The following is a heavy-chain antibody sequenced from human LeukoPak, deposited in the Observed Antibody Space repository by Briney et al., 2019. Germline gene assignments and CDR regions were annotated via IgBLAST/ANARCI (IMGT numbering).Heavy chain of an antibody. Sequence: PSQTLSLTCTVSGGSISSGSYYWSWIRQPAGKGLEWIGRIYTSGSTNYNPSLKSRVTISVDTSKNQFSLKLSSVTAADTAVYYCARHHHERWLQLPFDYWGQGTLVTVSS. V-gene: IGHV4-61*02. D-gene: IGHD5-24*01. CDR2: IYTSGST. CDR3: ARHHHERWLQLPFDY. CDR1: GGSISSGSYY. J-gene: IGHJ4*02.